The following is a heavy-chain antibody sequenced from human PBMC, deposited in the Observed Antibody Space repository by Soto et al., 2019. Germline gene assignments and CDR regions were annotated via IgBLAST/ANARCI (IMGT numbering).Heavy chain of an antibody. V-gene: IGHV4-4*02. CDR2: IYHSGST. CDR1: GGSISSSNW. J-gene: IGHJ6*02. D-gene: IGHD2-2*03. CDR3: ASHWGGGECSSTSCHGDYYYDVMDV. Sequence: SETLSLTCAVSGGSISSSNWWSWVRQPPGKGLEWIGEIYHSGSTNYNPSLKSRVTISVDKSKNQFSLKLSSVTAADTAVYYCASHWGGGECSSTSCHGDYYYDVMDVWGQGTTVS.